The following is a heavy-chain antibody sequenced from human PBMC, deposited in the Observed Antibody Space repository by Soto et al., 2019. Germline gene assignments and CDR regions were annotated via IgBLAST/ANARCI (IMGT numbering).Heavy chain of an antibody. Sequence: SETLSLTCTVSGGSISSGDYYWSWIRQPPGKGLEWIGYIYYSGSTYYNPSLKSRVTISVDTSKNQFSLKLSSVTAADTAVYYCASLTVTTWYFDYWGHGTLVTVSS. CDR2: IYYSGST. V-gene: IGHV4-30-4*01. CDR1: GGSISSGDYY. J-gene: IGHJ4*01. D-gene: IGHD4-17*01. CDR3: ASLTVTTWYFDY.